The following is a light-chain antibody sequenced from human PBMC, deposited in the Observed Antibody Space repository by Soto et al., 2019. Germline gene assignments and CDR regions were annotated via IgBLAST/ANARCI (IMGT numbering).Light chain of an antibody. Sequence: EIVLTQSPGTLSLSPGERATLSCRASQSVSNNYLAWYRQKPGQAPRPLIYGASSRATGIPDRFSGSGSGTDFTLTISRLEPEDFAVYYCQQYGSSSWTFGQGTKVDIK. J-gene: IGKJ1*01. V-gene: IGKV3-20*01. CDR3: QQYGSSSWT. CDR1: QSVSNNY. CDR2: GAS.